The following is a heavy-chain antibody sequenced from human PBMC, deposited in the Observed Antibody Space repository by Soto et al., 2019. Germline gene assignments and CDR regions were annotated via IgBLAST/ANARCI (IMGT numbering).Heavy chain of an antibody. CDR3: ARGVVLMVYADPDAFDI. D-gene: IGHD2-8*01. CDR1: GGTXSSYA. J-gene: IGHJ3*02. Sequence: SXKVSFKATGGTXSSYAIGLVRQAPGQGLEWIGGIIHIFGTANYAQKFQGRVTITADESTSTAYMELSSLRYEDTAVYYCARGVVLMVYADPDAFDIWGQGTMGPVS. CDR2: IIHIFGTA. V-gene: IGHV1-69*13.